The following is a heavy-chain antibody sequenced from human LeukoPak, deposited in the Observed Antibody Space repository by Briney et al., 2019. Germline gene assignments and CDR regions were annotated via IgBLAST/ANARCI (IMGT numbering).Heavy chain of an antibody. CDR1: GYTFTSYG. CDR3: ARESPNLTAMARADAWYYYYGMDV. Sequence: ASVNVSCKASGYTFTSYGISWVRQAPGQGLEWMGWISAYNGNTNYAQKLQGRVTMTTDTSTSAAYMELRSLRSDDTAVYYCARESPNLTAMARADAWYYYYGMDVWGLGTTVTVSS. CDR2: ISAYNGNT. D-gene: IGHD5-18*01. V-gene: IGHV1-18*01. J-gene: IGHJ6*02.